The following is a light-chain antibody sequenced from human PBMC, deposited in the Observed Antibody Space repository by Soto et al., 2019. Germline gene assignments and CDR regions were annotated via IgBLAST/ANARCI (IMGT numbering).Light chain of an antibody. J-gene: IGKJ1*01. CDR3: QQYNNSPPR. Sequence: EIVLTQSPATRSVCPGERATLSCRASQSVSNNLAWYQQKPGQAPRLLIYGASTRATGVPARFSGTRSGAEFTLTISSLQSEDFAVYYCQQYNNSPPRFGQGTEVDI. CDR2: GAS. V-gene: IGKV3-15*01. CDR1: QSVSNN.